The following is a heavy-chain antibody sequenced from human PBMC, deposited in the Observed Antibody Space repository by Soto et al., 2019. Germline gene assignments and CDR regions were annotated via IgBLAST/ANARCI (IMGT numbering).Heavy chain of an antibody. CDR3: ARDSSDSSGYYPLFDY. CDR1: KFTFNSYT. J-gene: IGHJ4*02. CDR2: ISSSSSSI. D-gene: IGHD3-22*01. Sequence: EVQLVESGGGLVKPGGSLRLSCAASKFTFNSYTMNWVRQAPGKGLEWVSSISSSSSSIYYADSVKGRFTISRDYAKNSLYLQMHSLRAEDTAVYYCARDSSDSSGYYPLFDYWGQGTLVTVSS. V-gene: IGHV3-21*01.